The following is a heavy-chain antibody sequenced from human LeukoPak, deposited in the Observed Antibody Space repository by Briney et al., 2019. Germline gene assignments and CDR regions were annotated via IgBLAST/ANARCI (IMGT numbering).Heavy chain of an antibody. J-gene: IGHJ4*02. V-gene: IGHV3-21*01. CDR1: GFTFSNYG. CDR3: ASAGRTGVGYYFDY. CDR2: ISSTSTYK. D-gene: IGHD1-14*01. Sequence: PGGSLRLSCATSGFTFSNYGMNWVRQAPGKGLEWVSSISSTSTYKFYPDSLKGRFTVSRDNAKNSLHLQMNSLRAEDTAVYYCASAGRTGVGYYFDYWGQGILVTVSS.